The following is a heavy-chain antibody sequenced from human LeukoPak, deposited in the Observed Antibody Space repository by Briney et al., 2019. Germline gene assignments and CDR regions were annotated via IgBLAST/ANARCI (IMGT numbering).Heavy chain of an antibody. V-gene: IGHV1-2*06. CDR3: AREPMVRDFNWFDH. D-gene: IGHD3-10*01. CDR2: INPNSGGT. Sequence: ASVKVSCKASGYAFTGYYIHWVRQAPGQGREWMGRINPNSGGTKYAQKFQGRVTMTRDTSISTAYMELSRLTSDDTAVYYCAREPMVRDFNWFDHWGQGTLVTVSS. J-gene: IGHJ5*02. CDR1: GYAFTGYY.